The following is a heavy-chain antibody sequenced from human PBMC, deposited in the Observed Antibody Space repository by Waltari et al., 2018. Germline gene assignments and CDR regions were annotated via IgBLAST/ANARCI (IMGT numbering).Heavy chain of an antibody. V-gene: IGHV4-38-2*01. CDR1: GYSISSGYY. J-gene: IGHJ3*02. CDR3: ASPEGSGSIQGGDAFDI. D-gene: IGHD1-26*01. CDR2: IYHSGST. Sequence: QVQLQESGPGLVKPSETLSLTCAVSGYSISSGYYWGWIRQPPGKGLEWIGSIYHSGSTYYNPSLKSRVTISVDTSKNQFSLKLSSVTAADTAVYYCASPEGSGSIQGGDAFDIWGQGTMVTVSS.